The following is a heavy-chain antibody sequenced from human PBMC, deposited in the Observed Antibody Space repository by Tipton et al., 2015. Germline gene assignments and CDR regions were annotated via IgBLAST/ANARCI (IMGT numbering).Heavy chain of an antibody. V-gene: IGHV4-39*02. D-gene: IGHD2-15*01. J-gene: IGHJ4*02. Sequence: TLSLTCSVSGASISSSNYYWDWVRQPPGKGLEWIGNTYDSGRTSYNPSLRSRVTISADVSQNYFSLRRSSVTAADTAVYYCAREVRHCAGGSCYSLDHWGQGALVTVSS. CDR3: AREVRHCAGGSCYSLDH. CDR2: TYDSGRT. CDR1: GASISSSNYY.